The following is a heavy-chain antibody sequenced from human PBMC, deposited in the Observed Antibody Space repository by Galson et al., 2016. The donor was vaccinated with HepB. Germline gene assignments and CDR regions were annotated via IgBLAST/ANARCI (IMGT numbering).Heavy chain of an antibody. CDR2: IYYTGRT. D-gene: IGHD4-11*01. J-gene: IGHJ4*02. V-gene: IGHV4-39*01. CDR1: GDSIASNSYY. Sequence: SETLSLTCTVSGDSIASNSYYWAWIRQPPGKRLEYIGAIYYTGRTYYNPSLKSRLSMSVYTSKNQFSLTLSSVTAADTAVYYCAPYDSNWLGGYFESWGQGTLVTASS. CDR3: APYDSNWLGGYFES.